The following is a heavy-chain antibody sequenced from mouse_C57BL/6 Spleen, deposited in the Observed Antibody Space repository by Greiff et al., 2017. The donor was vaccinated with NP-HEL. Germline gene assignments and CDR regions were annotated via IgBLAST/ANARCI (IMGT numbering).Heavy chain of an antibody. Sequence: EVQLQQSGPELVKPGASVKIPCKASGYTFTDYNMDWVKQSHGKSLEWIGDINPNNGGTIYNQKFKGKATLTVDKSSSTAYMELRSLTSEDTAVYYCARNRGFYYYGTYYFDYWGQGTTLTVSS. CDR3: ARNRGFYYYGTYYFDY. CDR2: INPNNGGT. V-gene: IGHV1-18*01. D-gene: IGHD1-1*01. J-gene: IGHJ2*01. CDR1: GYTFTDYN.